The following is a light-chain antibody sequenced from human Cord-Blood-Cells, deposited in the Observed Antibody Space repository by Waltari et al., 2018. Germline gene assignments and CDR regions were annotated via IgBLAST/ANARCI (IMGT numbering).Light chain of an antibody. CDR2: DAS. CDR1: QSVSSY. J-gene: IGKJ3*01. V-gene: IGKV3-11*01. CDR3: QQRSNWPPIFT. Sequence: EIVLTQSPATLSLSPGERANLSCRASQSVSSYLAWSQQKQGQAPRLLIYDASNRATGIPARFSGSGSGTDFTLTISSLEPEDFAVYYCQQRSNWPPIFTFGPGTKVDIK.